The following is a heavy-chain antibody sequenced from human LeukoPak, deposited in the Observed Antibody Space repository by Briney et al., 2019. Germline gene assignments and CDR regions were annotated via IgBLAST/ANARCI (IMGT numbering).Heavy chain of an antibody. D-gene: IGHD2-2*01. CDR1: GFTFCSYW. CDR3: ARTQNIVVVPAAIPDY. CDR2: IKQDGSEK. V-gene: IGHV3-7*01. J-gene: IGHJ4*02. Sequence: TGGSLRLSCAASGFTFCSYWMSWVRQAPGKGLEWVANIKQDGSEKYYVDSVKGRFTISRDNAKNSLYLQMNSLRAEDTAVYYCARTQNIVVVPAAIPDYWGQGTLVTVSS.